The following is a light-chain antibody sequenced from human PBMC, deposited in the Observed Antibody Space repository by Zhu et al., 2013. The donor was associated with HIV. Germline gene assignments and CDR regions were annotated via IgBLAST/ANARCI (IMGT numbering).Light chain of an antibody. V-gene: IGLV1-51*01. CDR2: DND. CDR3: GTWDTSLNIWL. CDR1: RSNIGSNF. Sequence: QSVLTQPPSLSAAPGQKITISCSGSRSNIGSNFVSWYQQVPPMAPTLVIYDNDRRPSTIPDRFSASKSATSATLTVTRLRTDDEAIYYCGTWDTSLNIWLFGGGTRVTVL. J-gene: IGLJ3*02.